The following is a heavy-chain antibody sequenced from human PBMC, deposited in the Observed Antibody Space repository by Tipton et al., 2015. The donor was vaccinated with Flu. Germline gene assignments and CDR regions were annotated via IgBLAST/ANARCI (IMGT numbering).Heavy chain of an antibody. CDR3: ARGGYDFGPHAWFDP. V-gene: IGHV4-38-2*01. Sequence: GLVKPSETLSLTCGVSGDSISSDYYWGWIRQPPGKGLEWIGRIYSSGITKYNPSLKSRVTISIDTSKHQFSLKVTSVTAADTAVYYCARGGYDFGPHAWFDPWGQGRLVTVSS. CDR2: IYSSGIT. J-gene: IGHJ5*02. CDR1: GDSISSDYY. D-gene: IGHD2/OR15-2a*01.